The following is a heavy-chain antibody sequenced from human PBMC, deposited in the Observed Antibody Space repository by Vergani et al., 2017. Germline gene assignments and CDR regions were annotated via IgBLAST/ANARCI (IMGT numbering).Heavy chain of an antibody. J-gene: IGHJ1*01. CDR3: ARLLFVDGYSSSWSN. CDR2: IYYSGST. CDR1: GGSISSSSYY. V-gene: IGHV4-39*01. Sequence: QLQLQESGPGLVKPSETLSLTCTVSGGSISSSSYYWGWIRQPPGKGLEWIGSIYYSGSTYYNPSLKSRVTISVDTSKNQFSLKLSSVTAADTAVYYWARLLFVDGYSSSWSNWGQGTLVTVSS. D-gene: IGHD6-13*01.